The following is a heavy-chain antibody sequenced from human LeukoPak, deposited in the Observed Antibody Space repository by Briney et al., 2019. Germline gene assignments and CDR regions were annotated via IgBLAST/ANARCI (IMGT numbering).Heavy chain of an antibody. V-gene: IGHV3-23*01. CDR3: AKDDDWGRYKH. CDR1: GFTFSSYA. Sequence: PGGSLRLSCAASGFTFSSYAMSWVRQAPGKGLEWVSAISGSRGSDGSTYYADSVKGRFTISRDNSKNTQSLQMNSLRAEDTAVYYCAKDDDWGRYKHWGQGTLVTVSS. CDR2: ISGSRGSDGST. D-gene: IGHD3-16*01. J-gene: IGHJ1*01.